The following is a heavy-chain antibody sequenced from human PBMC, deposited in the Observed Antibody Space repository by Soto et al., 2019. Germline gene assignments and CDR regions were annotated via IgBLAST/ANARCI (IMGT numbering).Heavy chain of an antibody. Sequence: PGGSLRLSCAASWFTFSSYAMRWVRQAPGKGLEWVSTISDSGNSTYSADSVKGRFTISRDNSRNTLYLQMDSLRAEGTAVYYCARDRYGDALWGQDDSDDWGEGSLVTVSS. CDR1: WFTFSSYA. J-gene: IGHJ4*02. CDR3: ARDRYGDALWGQDDSDD. V-gene: IGHV3-23*01. CDR2: ISDSGNST. D-gene: IGHD4-17*01.